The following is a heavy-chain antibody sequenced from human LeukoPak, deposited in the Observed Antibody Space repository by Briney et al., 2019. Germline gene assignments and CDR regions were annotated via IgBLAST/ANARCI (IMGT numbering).Heavy chain of an antibody. CDR1: GFTFSSYA. CDR3: AKDIHHDIVVVPAPPYFDY. CDR2: ISGSGGST. J-gene: IGHJ4*02. V-gene: IGHV3-23*01. D-gene: IGHD2-2*01. Sequence: GGPLRLSCAVSGFTFSSYAMSWVRQAPGKGLEWVSAISGSGGSTYYADSVKGRFTISRDNSKNTLYLQMNSLRAEDTAVYYCAKDIHHDIVVVPAPPYFDYWGQGTLVTVSS.